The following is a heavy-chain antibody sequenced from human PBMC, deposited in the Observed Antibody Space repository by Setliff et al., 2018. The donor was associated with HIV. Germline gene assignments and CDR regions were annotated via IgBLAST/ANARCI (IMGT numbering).Heavy chain of an antibody. J-gene: IGHJ4*02. CDR2: INPSGST. CDR1: GGSFSGYY. CDR3: ARGGGRVERATPFDY. V-gene: IGHV4-34*01. D-gene: IGHD5-12*01. Sequence: PSETLSLTCAVYGGSFSGYYWSWLRQPPGKGLEWIGEINPSGSTNYNPSLKSRVTISVDTSKNQFSLKLSSVTAADTAVYYCARGGGRVERATPFDYWGQGTLVTVSS.